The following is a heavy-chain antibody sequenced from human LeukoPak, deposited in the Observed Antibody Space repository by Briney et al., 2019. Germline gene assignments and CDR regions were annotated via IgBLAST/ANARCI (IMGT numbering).Heavy chain of an antibody. Sequence: SETLSLTCTVSGGSISRYYWSWIRQPPGKGLEWIGYIYYSGSTNYNPSLKSRVTISVDTSKTQFSLKLSSVTAADTAVYYCARTMVGTAYYYGMDVWGQGTTVTVSS. CDR3: ARTMVGTAYYYGMDV. CDR2: IYYSGST. J-gene: IGHJ6*02. V-gene: IGHV4-59*08. D-gene: IGHD4/OR15-4a*01. CDR1: GGSISRYY.